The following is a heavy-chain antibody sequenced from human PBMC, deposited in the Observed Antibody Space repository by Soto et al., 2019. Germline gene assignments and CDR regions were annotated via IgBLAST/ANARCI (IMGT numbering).Heavy chain of an antibody. CDR2: IYYSGST. Sequence: SKTLSLTCTVSGGSISSSSYYWGWIRQPPGKGLEWIGSIYYSGSTYYNPSLKSRVTISVDTSKNQFSLKLSSVTAADTAVYYCARQFGGRIAAAGTIGRSNYYYYMDVWGKGTTVTVSS. J-gene: IGHJ6*03. CDR1: GGSISSSSYY. D-gene: IGHD6-13*01. CDR3: ARQFGGRIAAAGTIGRSNYYYYMDV. V-gene: IGHV4-39*01.